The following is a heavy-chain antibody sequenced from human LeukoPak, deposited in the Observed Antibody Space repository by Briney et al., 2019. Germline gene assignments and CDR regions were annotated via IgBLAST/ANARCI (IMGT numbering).Heavy chain of an antibody. Sequence: GGSLRLSCAASGFTFSSYGMHWVRQAPGKGLEWVAVISYDGSNKYYADSVKGRFTISRDNSKNTLYLQMNSLRAEDTAVYYCARDPGDSSSWYGYYYYYMDVWGKGTTVTVSS. V-gene: IGHV3-30*03. D-gene: IGHD6-13*01. CDR3: ARDPGDSSSWYGYYYYYMDV. J-gene: IGHJ6*03. CDR1: GFTFSSYG. CDR2: ISYDGSNK.